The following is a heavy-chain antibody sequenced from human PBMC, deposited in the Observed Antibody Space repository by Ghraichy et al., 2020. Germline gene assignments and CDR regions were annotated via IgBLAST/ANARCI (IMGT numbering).Heavy chain of an antibody. V-gene: IGHV3-23*01. CDR2: ISGSGRDD. CDR1: GFSFSRYA. D-gene: IGHD3-16*01. CDR3: ARDVTVTSILRFSGMDV. Sequence: GGSLRLSCAASGFSFSRYAMAWVRQAPEKGLEWVSVISGSGRDDFYTDSVKGRFTISRDNSKNILYLQMSNLRADDTAIYYCARDVTVTSILRFSGMDVWGQGTTVSVSS. J-gene: IGHJ6*02.